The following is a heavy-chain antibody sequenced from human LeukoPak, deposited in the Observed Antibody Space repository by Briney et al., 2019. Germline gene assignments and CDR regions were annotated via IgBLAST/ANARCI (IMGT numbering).Heavy chain of an antibody. CDR2: IYPGNSDT. J-gene: IGHJ4*02. CDR1: GYSFTSYW. CDR3: ARVEPGDYFDY. D-gene: IGHD1-14*01. V-gene: IGHV5-51*01. Sequence: GESLKISCKGSGYSFTSYWIGWVRQMPGKGLERMGIIYPGNSDTRYSPSFQGQVTISADKSISTAYLQWSSLKASDTAMNYCARVEPGDYFDYWGQGTLVTVSS.